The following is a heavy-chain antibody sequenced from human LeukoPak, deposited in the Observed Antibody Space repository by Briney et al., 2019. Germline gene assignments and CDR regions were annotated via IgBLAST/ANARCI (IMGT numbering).Heavy chain of an antibody. J-gene: IGHJ3*01. Sequence: GGSLRLSCVASGFTLSNNAMAWVRQAPGKGLEWVSALGGSDDRTDYADSVQGRFTISRDNSRNTLYLQMNSLRAEDTAVYYCAKDILRWAFDVWGQGTMVTVS. D-gene: IGHD4-23*01. CDR3: AKDILRWAFDV. V-gene: IGHV3-23*01. CDR2: LGGSDDRT. CDR1: GFTLSNNA.